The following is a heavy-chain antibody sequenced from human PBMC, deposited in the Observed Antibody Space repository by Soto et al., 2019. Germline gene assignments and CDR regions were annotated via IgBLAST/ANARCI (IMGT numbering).Heavy chain of an antibody. V-gene: IGHV3-23*01. CDR2: ISGSGGST. D-gene: IGHD3-22*01. CDR1: GFTSSSYA. CDR3: AKGGYYYDSSGYY. Sequence: GGSLRLSCAASGFTSSSYAMSWVRQAPGKGLEWVSTISGSGGSTYYADSVKGRFTISRDNSKNTLYLQMNSLRAEDTAVYYCAKGGYYYDSSGYYWGQGTLVTVSS. J-gene: IGHJ4*02.